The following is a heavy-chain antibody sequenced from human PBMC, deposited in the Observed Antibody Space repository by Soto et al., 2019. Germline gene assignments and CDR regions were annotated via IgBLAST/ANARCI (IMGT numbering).Heavy chain of an antibody. CDR1: GGTFSSYA. CDR3: AIPYGGAAGMRYYYGMDV. D-gene: IGHD6-13*01. J-gene: IGHJ6*02. CDR2: IIPIFGTA. V-gene: IGHV1-69*13. Sequence: SVKVSCKASGGTFSSYAISWVRQAPGQGLEWMGGIIPIFGTANYAQKFQGRVTITADESTSTAYMELSSLRSEDTAVYYCAIPYGGAAGMRYYYGMDVWGQGTTVTVSS.